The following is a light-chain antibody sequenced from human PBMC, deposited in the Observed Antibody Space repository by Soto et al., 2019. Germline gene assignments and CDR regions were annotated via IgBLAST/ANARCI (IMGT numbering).Light chain of an antibody. CDR1: SSDVGAYNY. J-gene: IGLJ2*01. CDR2: DVN. CDR3: SSYASGSSVV. V-gene: IGLV2-14*03. Sequence: QSALTQPASVSGSPGQSITISCTGTSSDVGAYNYVSWYQQHPDKAPKLMIYDVNNWPSGVSNRFSGSKSGNTASLTISGLQPEDEADYYCSSYASGSSVVFGGGTKLTVL.